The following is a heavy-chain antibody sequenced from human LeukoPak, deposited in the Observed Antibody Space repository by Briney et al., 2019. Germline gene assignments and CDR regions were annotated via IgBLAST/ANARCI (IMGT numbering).Heavy chain of an antibody. V-gene: IGHV4-59*01. CDR2: IYYSGST. CDR3: ARSDSSGYNFSGY. CDR1: GGSISSYY. Sequence: SGTLSLTCTVSGGSISSYYWSWIRQPPGKGLEWIGYIYYSGSTNYNPSLKSRVTISVDTSKNQFSLKLSSVTAADTAVYYCARSDSSGYNFSGYWGQGTLVTVSS. D-gene: IGHD3-22*01. J-gene: IGHJ4*02.